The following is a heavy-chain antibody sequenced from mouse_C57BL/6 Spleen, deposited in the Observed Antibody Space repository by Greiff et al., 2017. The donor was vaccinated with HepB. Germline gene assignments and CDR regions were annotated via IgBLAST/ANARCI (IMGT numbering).Heavy chain of an antibody. CDR3: ARDPGPGGYFDV. CDR1: GFTFSDFY. D-gene: IGHD4-1*01. J-gene: IGHJ1*03. Sequence: EVKLVESGGGLVQSGRSLRLSCATSGFTFSDFYMEWVRQAPGKGLEWIAASRNKANDYTTEYSASVKGRFIVSRDTSQSILYLQMNALRAEDTAIYYCARDPGPGGYFDVWGTGTTVTVSS. CDR2: SRNKANDYTT. V-gene: IGHV7-1*01.